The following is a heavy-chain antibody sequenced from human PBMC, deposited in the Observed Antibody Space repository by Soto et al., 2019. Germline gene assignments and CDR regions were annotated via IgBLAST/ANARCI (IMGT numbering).Heavy chain of an antibody. J-gene: IGHJ6*03. CDR3: ARIEGVAGAPYYYYMDV. D-gene: IGHD6-19*01. V-gene: IGHV1-18*01. CDR2: FSAYNGDT. CDR1: GYNFRNFG. Sequence: QVQLVQSGAEVKKPGAAVKVSCKASGYNFRNFGITWVQQAPGQGLEWMGWFSAYNGDTNYAQKLQGRVNLMTDTSTSTAYMELRSLRSDDTAVYFCARIEGVAGAPYYYYMDVWGKGNAVTVSS.